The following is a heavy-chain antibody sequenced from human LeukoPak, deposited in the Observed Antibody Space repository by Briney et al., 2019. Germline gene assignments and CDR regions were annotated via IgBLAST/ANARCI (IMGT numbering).Heavy chain of an antibody. J-gene: IGHJ4*02. CDR2: ISGCGGST. Sequence: GSLRLSCAASGFTFSSYAMGWVRQASGKGLGWVSAISGCGGSTYYADSVKGRFTISRDNSKNTLYLQMNSLRAEDTAVYYCAKRKEVRFLEWLLISHFDYWGQGTLVTVSS. CDR3: AKRKEVRFLEWLLISHFDY. CDR1: GFTFSSYA. V-gene: IGHV3-23*01. D-gene: IGHD3-3*01.